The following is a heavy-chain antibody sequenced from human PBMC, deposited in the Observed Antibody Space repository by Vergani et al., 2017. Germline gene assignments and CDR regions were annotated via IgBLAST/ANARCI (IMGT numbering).Heavy chain of an antibody. V-gene: IGHV3-15*01. CDR1: GFTFSNAW. CDR2: IKSKTDGGTT. D-gene: IGHD2-15*01. Sequence: EVQLVESGGGLVKPGGSLRLSCAASGFTFSNAWMSWVRQAPGKGLEWVGRIKSKTDGGTTDYAAPVKGRFTISRDDSKNTLYLQMNSLRAEDTAVYYCARDPLGDSNNYYYYYGMDVWGQGTTVTVSS. CDR3: ARDPLGDSNNYYYYYGMDV. J-gene: IGHJ6*02.